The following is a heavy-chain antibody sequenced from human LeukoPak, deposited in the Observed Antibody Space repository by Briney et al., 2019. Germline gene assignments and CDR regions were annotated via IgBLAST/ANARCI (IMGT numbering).Heavy chain of an antibody. CDR1: GFTFSIYA. CDR2: INRSGGGI. Sequence: GGSLRLSYVGSGFTFSIYAMSWVRQAPGKGLQWVSTINRSGGGIYYADCVKGRFTISRDNSKNTLYLHMDSLRAEDTAVYFCAKYDSSGYYPFDYWGQGTLVTVSS. CDR3: AKYDSSGYYPFDY. J-gene: IGHJ4*02. D-gene: IGHD3-22*01. V-gene: IGHV3-23*01.